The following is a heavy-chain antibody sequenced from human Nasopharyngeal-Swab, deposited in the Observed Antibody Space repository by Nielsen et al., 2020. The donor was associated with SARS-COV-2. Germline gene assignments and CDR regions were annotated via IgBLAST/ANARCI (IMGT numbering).Heavy chain of an antibody. D-gene: IGHD1-26*01. V-gene: IGHV4-59*12. CDR1: GGSISSYY. Sequence: SETLSLTCTVSGGSISSYYWSWIRQPPGKGLEWIGYFSYTGITNYNPSLKSRVTLSVDMSKNQFSLKLSSVAAADTAVYYCAREVVGGLVDSWGQGTLVTVSS. CDR3: AREVVGGLVDS. CDR2: FSYTGIT. J-gene: IGHJ4*02.